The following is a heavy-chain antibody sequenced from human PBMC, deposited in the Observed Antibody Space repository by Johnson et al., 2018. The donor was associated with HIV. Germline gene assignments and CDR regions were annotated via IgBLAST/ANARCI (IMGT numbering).Heavy chain of an antibody. CDR1: GFTFSSYA. D-gene: IGHD6-6*01. Sequence: VQLVESGGSVVQPGRSLRLSCAASGFTFSSYALHWVRQAPGKGLEWVANIKSDGSEKHFVDSVKGRFTIYRDNAKNTLYLQMNSLRAEDTAVYYCARGGQLVAFDIWGQGTMVTVSA. V-gene: IGHV3-7*02. CDR2: IKSDGSEK. CDR3: ARGGQLVAFDI. J-gene: IGHJ3*02.